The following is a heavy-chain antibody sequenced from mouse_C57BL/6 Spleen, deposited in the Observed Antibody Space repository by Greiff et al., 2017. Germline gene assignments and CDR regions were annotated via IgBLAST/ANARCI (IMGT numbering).Heavy chain of an antibody. CDR1: GFNIKDDY. D-gene: IGHD2-5*01. CDR3: TTDSNYEAY. J-gene: IGHJ3*01. V-gene: IGHV14-4*01. Sequence: VQLQQSGAELVRPGASVKLSCTASGFNIKDDYMHWVKQRPEQGLEWIGWIDPENGDTVYASKFQGKATITADTSSNTAYLQLSSLTSEDTAVYYCTTDSNYEAYWGQGTLVTVSA. CDR2: IDPENGDT.